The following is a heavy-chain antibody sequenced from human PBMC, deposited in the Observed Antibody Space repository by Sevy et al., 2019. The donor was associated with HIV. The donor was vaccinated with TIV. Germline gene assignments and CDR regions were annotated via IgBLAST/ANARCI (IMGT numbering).Heavy chain of an antibody. Sequence: GGSLRLSCAAPRLTLSSYWMHWVRQAPGKGLVWVSGVNSDGSSTNYADSVKGRFTISRDNAKNTLSLQMNSLRVEDTAIYHCVASNTWVDNWGQGTLVTVSS. CDR1: RLTLSSYW. J-gene: IGHJ4*02. CDR2: VNSDGSST. CDR3: VASNTWVDN. D-gene: IGHD2-2*01. V-gene: IGHV3-74*01.